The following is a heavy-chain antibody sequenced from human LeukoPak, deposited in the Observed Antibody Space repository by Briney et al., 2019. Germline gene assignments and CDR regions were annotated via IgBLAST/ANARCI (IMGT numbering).Heavy chain of an antibody. D-gene: IGHD2-15*01. V-gene: IGHV1-18*01. J-gene: IGHJ4*02. CDR2: ISAYNGNT. Sequence: ASVKVSCKASGYTFTSYGISWVRQAPGQGLEWMGWISAYNGNTNYAQKLQGRVTMTTDTSTSTAYMELRSLRSDDTAVYYCARARGHCSGGSCATYYFDYWGQGTLVTVSS. CDR3: ARARGHCSGGSCATYYFDY. CDR1: GYTFTSYG.